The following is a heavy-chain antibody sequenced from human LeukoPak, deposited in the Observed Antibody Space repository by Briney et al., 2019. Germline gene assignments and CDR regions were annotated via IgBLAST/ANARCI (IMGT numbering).Heavy chain of an antibody. J-gene: IGHJ5*02. Sequence: SETLSLTCTVSGGSISTYYWSWIRQPAGKGLEWIGRVYPSGRTSYSPSLENRVTMSVDTSKKQFSLKLRSATAADTAVYYCASGGRISAANWFDPWGQGTLVTVSS. CDR1: GGSISTYY. D-gene: IGHD6-13*01. CDR2: VYPSGRT. V-gene: IGHV4-4*07. CDR3: ASGGRISAANWFDP.